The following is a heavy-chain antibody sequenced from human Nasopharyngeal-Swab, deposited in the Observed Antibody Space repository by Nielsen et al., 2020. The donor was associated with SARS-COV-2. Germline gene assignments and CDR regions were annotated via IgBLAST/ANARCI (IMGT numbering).Heavy chain of an antibody. V-gene: IGHV3-33*01. CDR2: IWDDGSDR. J-gene: IGHJ6*02. D-gene: IGHD2-2*02. Sequence: WIRQPPGKGLEWVAVIWDDGSDRYYADSVKGRFTISRDNSKNTLYLQMNSLRAEDTAVYSCARDHVEVMRHCRSTSCYTSGSTIFRRYYAMDVWGQGTTVTVSS. CDR3: ARDHVEVMRHCRSTSCYTSGSTIFRRYYAMDV.